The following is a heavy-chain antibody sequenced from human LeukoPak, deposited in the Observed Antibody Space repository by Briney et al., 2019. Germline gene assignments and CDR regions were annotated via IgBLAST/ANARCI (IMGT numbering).Heavy chain of an antibody. CDR2: ISTSSRLI. CDR1: GFTFSSYS. Sequence: GGSLRLSCAASGFTFSSYSMSWVRQAPGKGLEWVSSISTSSRLIFYADSVKGRFTISRDNAKNSLYLQMNSLRAEDTAFYYCARVNYYEDYWGQGTLVTVSS. CDR3: ARVNYYEDY. D-gene: IGHD3-22*01. J-gene: IGHJ4*02. V-gene: IGHV3-21*01.